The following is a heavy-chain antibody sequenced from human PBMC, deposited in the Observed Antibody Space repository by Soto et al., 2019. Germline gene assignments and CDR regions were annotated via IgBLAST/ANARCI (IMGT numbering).Heavy chain of an antibody. CDR2: IYHSGST. CDR3: ARVPGP. CDR1: GGSISSGGYS. V-gene: IGHV4-30-2*01. Sequence: QLPLQESGSGLVKPSQTLSLTCAVSGGSISSGGYSWSWIRQPPGKGLEWIGYIYHSGSTYYNPSLNSRVTISVDRSKNQFSLKLSSVTAADTAVYYCARVPGPWGQGTLVTVSS. J-gene: IGHJ5*02.